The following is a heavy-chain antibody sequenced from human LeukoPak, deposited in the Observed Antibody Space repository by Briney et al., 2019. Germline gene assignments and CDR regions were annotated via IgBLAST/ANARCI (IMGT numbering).Heavy chain of an antibody. J-gene: IGHJ3*01. V-gene: IGHV4-4*07. CDR2: IYTSGST. CDR3: ARELGYSGSGNYNFDF. D-gene: IGHD3-10*01. CDR1: GGSISSYY. Sequence: SETLSLTCTVSGGSISSYYWTWIRQPAGKGLEWIGRIYTSGSTNYNPSLESRVTMSVDTSKNQFSLKLSSLTAADTAVYYCARELGYSGSGNYNFDFWGQGTMVTVSS.